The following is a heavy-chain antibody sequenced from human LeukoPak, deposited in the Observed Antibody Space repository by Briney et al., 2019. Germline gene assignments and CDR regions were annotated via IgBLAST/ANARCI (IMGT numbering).Heavy chain of an antibody. Sequence: ASVKVSCKASGYTFTSYYMHWVRQAPGQGLEWMGIINPTGGSTNYAQKFQGRVTMTRDTSTSTVYMELSSLRSGDTAVYYCARTLRYTNYEFDYWGQGTPVTVSS. CDR1: GYTFTSYY. CDR2: INPTGGST. D-gene: IGHD4-11*01. CDR3: ARTLRYTNYEFDY. J-gene: IGHJ4*02. V-gene: IGHV1-46*01.